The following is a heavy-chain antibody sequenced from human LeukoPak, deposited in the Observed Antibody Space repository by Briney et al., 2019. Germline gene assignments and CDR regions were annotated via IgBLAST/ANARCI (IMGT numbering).Heavy chain of an antibody. V-gene: IGHV3-74*01. Sequence: PGGSLRLSCAASGFTFSSYWMHWVRQAPGKGLVWVSRIKSDGSSTSYAGSVKGRFTISRDNAKNTLYLQMNSLRGEDTAVYYCATDFDWGQGTLVTVSS. J-gene: IGHJ4*02. CDR3: ATDFD. CDR2: IKSDGSST. CDR1: GFTFSSYW.